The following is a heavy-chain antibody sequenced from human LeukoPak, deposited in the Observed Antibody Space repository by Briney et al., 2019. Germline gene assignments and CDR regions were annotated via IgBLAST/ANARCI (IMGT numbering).Heavy chain of an antibody. J-gene: IGHJ3*02. Sequence: PSETLSLTCAVYGGSFSGYYWSWIRQPPGKGLEWIGSIYYSGSTYCNPSLKSRVTISVDTSKNQFSLKLSSVTAADTAVYYCARGDPVDTDAFDIWGQGTMVTVSS. V-gene: IGHV4-34*01. D-gene: IGHD5-18*01. CDR1: GGSFSGYY. CDR2: IYYSGST. CDR3: ARGDPVDTDAFDI.